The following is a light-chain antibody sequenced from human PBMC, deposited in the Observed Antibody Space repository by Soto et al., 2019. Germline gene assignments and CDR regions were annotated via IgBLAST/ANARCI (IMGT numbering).Light chain of an antibody. CDR1: QDITNF. V-gene: IGKV1-27*01. CDR2: AAS. J-gene: IGKJ4*01. Sequence: DIQMTQSPSSLSASEVDRVTITCRASQDITNFLAWYQQKPGKVPKVLIYAASTVQSGVPSRFSGSGSGTDFTLTISSLQPEDVASYYRQKYNSVPLTFGGGTQVEIK. CDR3: QKYNSVPLT.